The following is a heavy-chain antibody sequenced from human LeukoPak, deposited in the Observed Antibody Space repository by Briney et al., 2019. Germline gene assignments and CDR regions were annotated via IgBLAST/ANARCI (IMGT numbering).Heavy chain of an antibody. Sequence: GGSLRLSCAASGFTFSSYGMHWVRQAPGKGLEWVAIISYDGSNEYYADSVKGRFTISRDNSKNTLYLQMNSLRAEDTAVYYCAKVGRVRHTVGFDYWGQGTLVTVSS. J-gene: IGHJ4*02. CDR2: ISYDGSNE. V-gene: IGHV3-30*18. CDR1: GFTFSSYG. D-gene: IGHD2-8*01. CDR3: AKVGRVRHTVGFDY.